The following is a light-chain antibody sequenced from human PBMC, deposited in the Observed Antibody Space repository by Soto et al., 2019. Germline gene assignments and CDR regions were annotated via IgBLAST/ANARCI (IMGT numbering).Light chain of an antibody. CDR3: QQYKSYSLT. Sequence: AIRMTQSPSSFSASTGDRVTISCRASQDIGTSLAWYQQKPGKAPKLLISGASTLQIGVPSRFSGSGSGTDFTLTINSLQSEDFATYLCQQYKSYSLTFGGGTKVEIK. CDR2: GAS. CDR1: QDIGTS. V-gene: IGKV1-8*01. J-gene: IGKJ4*01.